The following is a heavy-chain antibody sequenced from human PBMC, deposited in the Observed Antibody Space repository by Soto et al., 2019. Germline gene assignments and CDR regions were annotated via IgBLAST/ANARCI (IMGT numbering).Heavy chain of an antibody. J-gene: IGHJ6*02. CDR1: GESIYIYF. Sequence: SGTISLTRTSSGESIYIYFGGGSRQPPGKGLEWIGYIYYSGSTNYNPSLKSRVTISVDTSKNQFSLKLSSVTAADTAVYYCSRRQAVAGTLMDVWGQGTTVTVSS. CDR3: SRRQAVAGTLMDV. D-gene: IGHD6-19*01. V-gene: IGHV4-59*08. CDR2: IYYSGST.